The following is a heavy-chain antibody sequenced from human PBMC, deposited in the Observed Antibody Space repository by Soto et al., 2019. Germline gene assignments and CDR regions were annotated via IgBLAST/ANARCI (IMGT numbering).Heavy chain of an antibody. CDR2: ISYSGTT. CDR3: ARHGRVLGVPFGVDV. CDR1: GGSISSGDYY. Sequence: QVQLQESGPGLVKPSQTLSLTCTVSGGSISSGDYYWSWIRQHSGKGLEWIGYISYSGTTHYNPALKSRVTISLDTSKNQFALKLSSVTAADTAVYYCARHGRVLGVPFGVDVWGQGTTVTVSS. V-gene: IGHV4-31*03. J-gene: IGHJ6*02. D-gene: IGHD3-10*01.